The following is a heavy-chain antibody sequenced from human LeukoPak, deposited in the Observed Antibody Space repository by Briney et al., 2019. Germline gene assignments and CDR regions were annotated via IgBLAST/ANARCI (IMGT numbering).Heavy chain of an antibody. CDR3: ARERDGYNSGAFDI. Sequence: GGSLRLSCAASGFTFSGYSMNWVRQAPGKGLEWVSSISSSSSYIYYADSVKGRFTISRDNAKNSLYLQMNSLRAEDTAVYYCARERDGYNSGAFDIWGQGTMVTVSS. CDR2: ISSSSSYI. D-gene: IGHD5-24*01. V-gene: IGHV3-21*01. J-gene: IGHJ3*02. CDR1: GFTFSGYS.